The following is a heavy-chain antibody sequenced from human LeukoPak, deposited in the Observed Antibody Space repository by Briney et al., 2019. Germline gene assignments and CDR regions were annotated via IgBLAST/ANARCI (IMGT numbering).Heavy chain of an antibody. V-gene: IGHV3-48*03. CDR3: ARKIFGTTHYDS. J-gene: IGHJ4*02. CDR1: AFSSTTTE. Sequence: PGGSLRPSCTASAFSSTTTEANWVRQAPGRGLEWLSYISGGSDVIYYADSVRGRFTISRDNSKGSVYLQMNSLRAEDTAVYYCARKIFGTTHYDSWGQGTLVTVSS. CDR2: ISGGSDVI. D-gene: IGHD1-7*01.